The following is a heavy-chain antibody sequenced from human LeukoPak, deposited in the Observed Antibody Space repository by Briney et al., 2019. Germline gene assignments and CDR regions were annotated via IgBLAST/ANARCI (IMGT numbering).Heavy chain of an antibody. J-gene: IGHJ3*01. Sequence: ASAKVSCKASGYSFSTFGITWVRQAPGQGLEWMGWISPYEDSTAYGQKFEGRVTMTRDTSTNTAYMELRSLTSDDTALYYCAKVDPPIAVGAPGDAFDLWGQGTMVIVSS. D-gene: IGHD6-19*01. V-gene: IGHV1-18*01. CDR2: ISPYEDST. CDR3: AKVDPPIAVGAPGDAFDL. CDR1: GYSFSTFG.